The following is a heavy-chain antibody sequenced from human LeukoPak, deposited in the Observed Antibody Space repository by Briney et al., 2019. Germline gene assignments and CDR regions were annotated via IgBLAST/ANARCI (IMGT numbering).Heavy chain of an antibody. Sequence: GGSLRLSCAASGFTFSSYAMHWVRQAPGKGLERVAVISYDGSNKYYADSVKGRFTISRDNSKNTLYLQMNSLRAEDTAVYYCARARGYCSSTSCPHPFDYWGQGTLVTVSS. CDR3: ARARGYCSSTSCPHPFDY. J-gene: IGHJ4*02. CDR2: ISYDGSNK. V-gene: IGHV3-30-3*01. D-gene: IGHD2-2*01. CDR1: GFTFSSYA.